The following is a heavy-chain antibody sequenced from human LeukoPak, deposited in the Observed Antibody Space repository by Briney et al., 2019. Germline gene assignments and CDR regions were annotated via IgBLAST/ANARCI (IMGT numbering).Heavy chain of an antibody. CDR1: GGSISSGDYY. CDR2: IYYSGST. J-gene: IGHJ5*02. Sequence: SQTLSLTCTVSGGSISSGDYYWSWIRQPPGKGLEWIGYIYYSGSTYYNPSLKSRVTISVDTSKSQYALKLSSVTAADTAVYYCARELKGPLVPWFDPWGQGTLVTVSS. CDR3: ARELKGPLVPWFDP. D-gene: IGHD1-14*01. V-gene: IGHV4-30-4*08.